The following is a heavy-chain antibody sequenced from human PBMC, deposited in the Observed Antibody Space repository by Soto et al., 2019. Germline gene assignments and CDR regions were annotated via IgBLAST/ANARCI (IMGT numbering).Heavy chain of an antibody. D-gene: IGHD1-7*01. CDR3: ARVHRDWNYYWSDY. J-gene: IGHJ4*02. V-gene: IGHV3-64*01. CDR1: GLPFGDHG. CDR2: ISNNGGDT. Sequence: GGPLRLSWAASGLPFGDHGMHWISQAQGKGLVWVSRISNNGGDTTYANSVRGRFTISRDNSKNTLYLQMGSLRAEDMAVYYCARVHRDWNYYWSDYWGQGTLVTVSS.